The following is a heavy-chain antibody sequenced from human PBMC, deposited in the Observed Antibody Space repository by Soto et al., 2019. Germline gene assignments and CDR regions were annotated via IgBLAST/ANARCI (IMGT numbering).Heavy chain of an antibody. CDR2: IIPIFGIP. V-gene: IGHV1-69*08. J-gene: IGHJ6*02. CDR1: GGTFSRYS. D-gene: IGHD2-2*01. Sequence: QVQLVQSGAEVKKPGSSVKISCKASGGTFSRYSITWVRQAPGHGLEWIGRIIPIFGIPTYAQKFQGRVTFTAVESTSTAYMELSSLRSDDTAVYYCAREDRDRETGLVPAAIDGMDVWGQGTTVTVSS. CDR3: AREDRDRETGLVPAAIDGMDV.